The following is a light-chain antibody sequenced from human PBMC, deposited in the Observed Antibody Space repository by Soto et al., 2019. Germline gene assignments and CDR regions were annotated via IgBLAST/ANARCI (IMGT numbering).Light chain of an antibody. J-gene: IGKJ4*01. Sequence: EIVLTQSPGTLSLSPGERATLSCRASQSVSRSLGWYQQRPGQAPRLLIYDASNRATGIPARFSGSGSGTDFTLTISSLEPEDFAVYYCQQRSNWPLTFGGGTKVEIK. CDR1: QSVSRS. CDR2: DAS. V-gene: IGKV3-11*01. CDR3: QQRSNWPLT.